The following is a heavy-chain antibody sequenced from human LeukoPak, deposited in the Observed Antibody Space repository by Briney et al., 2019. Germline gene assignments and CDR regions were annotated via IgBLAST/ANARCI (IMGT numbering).Heavy chain of an antibody. Sequence: SETLSLTCTVSGGSISSYYWSWIRQPPGKGLEWIGYIHYSGSTNYNPSLKSRVTISVDTSKNQFSLKLSSVTAADTAVYYCARVPFGSSGYYFTNWFDPWGQGTLVTVSS. V-gene: IGHV4-59*01. CDR2: IHYSGST. J-gene: IGHJ5*02. D-gene: IGHD3-22*01. CDR3: ARVPFGSSGYYFTNWFDP. CDR1: GGSISSYY.